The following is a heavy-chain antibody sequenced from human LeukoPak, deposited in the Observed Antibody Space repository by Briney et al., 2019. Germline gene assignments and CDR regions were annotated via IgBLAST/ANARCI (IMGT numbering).Heavy chain of an antibody. CDR3: GSCSGGSCHSGWFDP. V-gene: IGHV3-21*01. CDR1: GFTFGDYA. Sequence: GGSLRLSCTASGFTFGDYAMSWFRQAPGKGLEWVSSISSSSSYISYADSVKGRFTISRDNAKNSLYLQMNSLRAEDTAVYYCGSCSGGSCHSGWFDPWGQGTLVTVSS. J-gene: IGHJ5*02. D-gene: IGHD2-15*01. CDR2: ISSSSSYI.